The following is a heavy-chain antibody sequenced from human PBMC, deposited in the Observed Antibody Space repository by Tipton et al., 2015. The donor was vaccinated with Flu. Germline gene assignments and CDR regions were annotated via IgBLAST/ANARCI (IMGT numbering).Heavy chain of an antibody. V-gene: IGHV4-38-2*01. CDR1: GSSIGGSYC. J-gene: IGHJ5*01. D-gene: IGHD4-11*01. Sequence: TLSLTCSVSGSSIGGSYCWGWIRQPPGKGLQWIGNVCPGSMYYNPSLKSRLTLSLDTSRIQFSLRLTSVTAADTAVYYCARRDYSNYVSDAKNWFHSWGRGTLVTVSS. CDR3: ARRDYSNYVSDAKNWFHS. CDR2: VCPGSM.